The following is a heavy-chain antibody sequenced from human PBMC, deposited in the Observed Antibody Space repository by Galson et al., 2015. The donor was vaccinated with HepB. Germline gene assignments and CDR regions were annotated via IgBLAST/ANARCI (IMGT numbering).Heavy chain of an antibody. CDR3: ARDAQKKRYYDFWSGYKSYYYYMDV. CDR1: GYTFTSYG. CDR2: ISAYNGNT. V-gene: IGHV1-18*04. Sequence: SVKVSCKASGYTFTSYGISWVRQAPGQGLEWMGWISAYNGNTNYAQKLQGRVTMTTDTSTSTAYMELRSLRSDDTAVYYCARDAQKKRYYDFWSGYKSYYYYMDVWGKGTTVTVSS. J-gene: IGHJ6*03. D-gene: IGHD3-3*01.